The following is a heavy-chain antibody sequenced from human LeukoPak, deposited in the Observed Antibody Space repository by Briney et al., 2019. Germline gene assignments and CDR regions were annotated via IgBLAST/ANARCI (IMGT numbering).Heavy chain of an antibody. J-gene: IGHJ3*02. CDR3: ARDRIWNDASHDPFDI. CDR2: IYTSANT. CDR1: GASISSSY. D-gene: IGHD1-1*01. V-gene: IGHV4-4*07. Sequence: SETLSLTCNVSGASISSSYWSWIRQPAGKGLEWIGRIYTSANTNYNPSFKSRATISIDRSKNQFSLNLPSVTAADTAVYYCARDRIWNDASHDPFDIWGQGTMVTVSS.